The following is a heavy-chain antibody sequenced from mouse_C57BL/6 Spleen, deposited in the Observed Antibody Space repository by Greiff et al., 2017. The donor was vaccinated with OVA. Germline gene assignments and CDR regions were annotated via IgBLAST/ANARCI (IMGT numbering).Heavy chain of an antibody. CDR1: GYTFTSYW. J-gene: IGHJ1*03. D-gene: IGHD1-1*01. CDR3: ATLYYGSSGLYWYFDV. Sequence: QVQLQQPGAELVRPGSSVKLSCKASGYTFTSYWMDWVKQRPGQGLEWIGNIYPSDSETHYNQKFKDKATLTVDKSSSTAYMQLSSLTSEDSAVYYCATLYYGSSGLYWYFDVWGTGTTVTVSS. CDR2: IYPSDSET. V-gene: IGHV1-61*01.